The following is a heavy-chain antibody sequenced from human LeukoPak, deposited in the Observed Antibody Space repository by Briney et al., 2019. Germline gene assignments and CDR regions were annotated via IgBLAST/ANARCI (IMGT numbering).Heavy chain of an antibody. CDR2: INHSGST. CDR1: GGSFSGYY. J-gene: IGHJ6*03. D-gene: IGHD1-26*01. CDR3: ARDVGGSYLYYYYYMDV. V-gene: IGHV4-34*01. Sequence: SETLSLTCAVYGGSFSGYYWSWIRQPPGKGLEWIGEINHSGSTNYNPSLKSRVTISLDTSKNQFSLKLSSVTAADTAVYYCARDVGGSYLYYYYYMDVWGKGTTVTISS.